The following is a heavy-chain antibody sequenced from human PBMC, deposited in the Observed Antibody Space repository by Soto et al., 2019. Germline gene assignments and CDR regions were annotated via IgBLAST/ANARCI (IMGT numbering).Heavy chain of an antibody. V-gene: IGHV4-4*02. CDR1: GGSISSSNW. D-gene: IGHD2-2*02. CDR2: IYHSGST. J-gene: IGHJ6*02. Sequence: PSETLSLTCAVSGGSISSSNWWSWVRQPPGKGLEWIGEIYHSGSTNYNPSLKSRVTISVDKSKNQFSLKLSSVTAADTAVYYCARGTGSAGYCSSTSCYTGYYGMDVWGQGTTVTVSS. CDR3: ARGTGSAGYCSSTSCYTGYYGMDV.